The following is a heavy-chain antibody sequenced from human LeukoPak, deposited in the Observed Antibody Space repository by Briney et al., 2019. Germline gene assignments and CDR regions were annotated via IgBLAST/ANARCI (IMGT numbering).Heavy chain of an antibody. J-gene: IGHJ4*02. Sequence: GGSLRLSCAASGFSFSTYSMNWVRQAPGKGLEWISYITETSRTIYYADSVKGRFTISRDNANNSLFLQMSSLRPEDTAVYYCARDLGQQPVWGQGTLVTVSS. CDR3: ARDLGQQPV. CDR2: ITETSRTI. CDR1: GFSFSTYS. D-gene: IGHD6-13*01. V-gene: IGHV3-48*01.